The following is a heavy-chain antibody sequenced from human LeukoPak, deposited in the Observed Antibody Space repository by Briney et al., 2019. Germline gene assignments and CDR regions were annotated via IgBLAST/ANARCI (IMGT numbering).Heavy chain of an antibody. D-gene: IGHD3-10*01. Sequence: ASVKVSCKASGYTFTGYYMHWVRQAPGQGLEWMGWINPNSGGTNYAQKFQGWVTMTRDTSFSTAYMELSRLRSDDTAVYYCVRMGGSGSSGEYFDYWGQGTLVTVSS. CDR2: INPNSGGT. CDR1: GYTFTGYY. CDR3: VRMGGSGSSGEYFDY. V-gene: IGHV1-2*04. J-gene: IGHJ4*02.